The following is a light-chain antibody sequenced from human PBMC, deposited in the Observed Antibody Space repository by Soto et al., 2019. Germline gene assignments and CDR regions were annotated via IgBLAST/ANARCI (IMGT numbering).Light chain of an antibody. Sequence: DIVMKQSPATLSVSPGERATLSCRASQGIRTDLAWYQQKSGQGPRLLIYDASTRATGIPARFSGSGSGTEFTLTISSLQYEDFATYYCQELNSFTFGQGTRLEIK. CDR1: QGIRTD. CDR3: QELNSFT. CDR2: DAS. J-gene: IGKJ5*01. V-gene: IGKV3D-15*01.